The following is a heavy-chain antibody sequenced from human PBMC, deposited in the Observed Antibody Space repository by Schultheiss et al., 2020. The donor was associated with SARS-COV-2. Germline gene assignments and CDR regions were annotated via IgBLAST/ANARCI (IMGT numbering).Heavy chain of an antibody. Sequence: GGSLRLSCAASGFTFSSYAMHWVRQAPGKGLEWVAVISYDGSNKYYADSVKGRFTISRDNSKNTLYLQMNSLRAEDTAVYYCARDVYIGGTTCLDYWGQGTLVTVSS. D-gene: IGHD1-1*01. CDR2: ISYDGSNK. J-gene: IGHJ4*02. V-gene: IGHV3-30*04. CDR1: GFTFSSYA. CDR3: ARDVYIGGTTCLDY.